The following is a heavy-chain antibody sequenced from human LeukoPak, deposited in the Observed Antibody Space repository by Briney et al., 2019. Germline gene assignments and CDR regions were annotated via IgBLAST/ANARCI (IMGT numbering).Heavy chain of an antibody. J-gene: IGHJ6*02. CDR1: GYTFTGYY. V-gene: IGHV1-2*06. CDR3: ARDREYSSSSGGGYYYYYGMDV. Sequence: ASVKVSCKASGYTFTGYYMHWVRQAPGQGLEWMGRINPNSGGTNYARKFQGRVTMTRDTSISTAYMELSRLRSDDTAVYYCARDREYSSSSGGGYYYYYGMDVWGQGTTVTVSS. CDR2: INPNSGGT. D-gene: IGHD6-6*01.